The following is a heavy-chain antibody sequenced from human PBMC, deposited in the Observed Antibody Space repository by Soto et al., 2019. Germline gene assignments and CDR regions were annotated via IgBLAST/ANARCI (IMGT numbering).Heavy chain of an antibody. CDR2: MNPDSGNT. V-gene: IGHV1-8*01. D-gene: IGHD2-2*02. CDR1: GYTFTSYD. CDR3: AKGSWRGYRSDTSCYTINY. Sequence: ASVKVSCKVSGYTFTSYDINWVRQATGQGLEWMGWMNPDSGNTGYAQKFQGRVTMTSNTSINTAYMELSSLRSEDTAVYYCAKGSWRGYRSDTSCYTINYWGQGTLVTVSS. J-gene: IGHJ4*02.